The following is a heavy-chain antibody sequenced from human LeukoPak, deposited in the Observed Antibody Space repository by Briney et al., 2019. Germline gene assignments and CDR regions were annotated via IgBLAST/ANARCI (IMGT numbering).Heavy chain of an antibody. CDR1: GGTFSSYA. D-gene: IGHD6-13*01. J-gene: IGHJ4*02. CDR3: ARNGAKYSSSWYYLDY. Sequence: VASVKVSCKASGGTFSSYAISWVRQAPGHGLEWMGGIIPIFGTANYAQKFQGRATITADESTSTAYMELSSLRSEDTAVYYCARNGAKYSSSWYYLDYWGQGTLVTVSS. V-gene: IGHV1-69*01. CDR2: IIPIFGTA.